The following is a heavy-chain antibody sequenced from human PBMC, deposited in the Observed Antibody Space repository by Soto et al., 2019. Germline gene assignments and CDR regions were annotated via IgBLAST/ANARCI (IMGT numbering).Heavy chain of an antibody. V-gene: IGHV3-23*01. CDR1: GFNFSSYA. J-gene: IGHJ6*02. Sequence: EVQVLESGGGLVQPGGSLRLSCAASGFNFSSYAMSWVRQAPGKGLEWVSAISGSGGSTYNADSVRGRFTISIDNSKNTLYLQMNSLRSEDTAVYYCAKDTSYGSGSYYYYYYGMDVWGQGTTVTVSS. CDR3: AKDTSYGSGSYYYYYYGMDV. CDR2: ISGSGGST. D-gene: IGHD3-10*01.